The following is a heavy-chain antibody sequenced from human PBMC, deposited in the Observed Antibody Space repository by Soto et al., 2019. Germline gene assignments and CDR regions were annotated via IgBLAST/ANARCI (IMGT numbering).Heavy chain of an antibody. V-gene: IGHV4-59*01. J-gene: IGHJ4*02. CDR1: GGSISSYY. Sequence: SETLSLTCTVSGGSISSYYCSWIRQPPGKGLEWIGYIYYSGSTNYNPSLKSRVTISVDTSKNQFSLKLSSVTAADTAVYYCAGLNRDYFDYWGQGTLVTVSS. CDR3: AGLNRDYFDY. CDR2: IYYSGST.